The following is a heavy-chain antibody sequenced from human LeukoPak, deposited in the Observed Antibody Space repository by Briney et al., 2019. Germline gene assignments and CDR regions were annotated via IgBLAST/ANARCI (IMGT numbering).Heavy chain of an antibody. CDR2: IYYSGST. CDR3: AIGVQAMADY. D-gene: IGHD5-18*01. CDR1: GVSISSYY. Sequence: SETLSLTCTVSGVSISSYYWSWIRQPPGKGLEWIGYIYYSGSTNYNPSLKSRVTISVDTSKNQFSLKLSSVTAADTAVYYCAIGVQAMADYWGQGTLVTVSS. V-gene: IGHV4-59*01. J-gene: IGHJ4*02.